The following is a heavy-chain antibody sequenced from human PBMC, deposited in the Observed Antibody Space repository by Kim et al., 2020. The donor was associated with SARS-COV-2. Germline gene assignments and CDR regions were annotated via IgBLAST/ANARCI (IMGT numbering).Heavy chain of an antibody. J-gene: IGHJ6*02. D-gene: IGHD6-13*01. CDR3: ARDGSSSWYYYYGMDV. V-gene: IGHV3-30*07. Sequence: YVKGRFTIYRDNSKNTLYLQIHSLRAEDTDVYYCARDGSSSWYYYYGMDVWGQGTTVTVSS.